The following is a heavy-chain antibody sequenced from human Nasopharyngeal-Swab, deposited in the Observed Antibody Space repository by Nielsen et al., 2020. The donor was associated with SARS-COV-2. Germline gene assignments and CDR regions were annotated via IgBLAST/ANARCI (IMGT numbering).Heavy chain of an antibody. D-gene: IGHD2-2*01. CDR2: IWYDGSNK. V-gene: IGHV3-33*01. CDR1: GFTFSSYG. CDR3: ARGDVVVPAASDY. J-gene: IGHJ4*02. Sequence: GESLKISCAASGFTFSSYGMHWVRQAPGKGLEWVAVIWYDGSNKYYADSVKGRFTISRDNSKNTLYLQMNSLRAKDTAVYYCARGDVVVPAASDYWGQGTLVTVSS.